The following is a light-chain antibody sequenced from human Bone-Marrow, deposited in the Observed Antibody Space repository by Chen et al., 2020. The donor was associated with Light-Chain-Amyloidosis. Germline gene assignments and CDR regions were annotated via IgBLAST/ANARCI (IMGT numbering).Light chain of an antibody. V-gene: IGLV6-57*03. CDR1: SRSIASNY. J-gene: IGLJ3*02. Sequence: NFMLTQPPSVAESPGKTVTISCTRSSRSIASNYVQWHQQRPGSAPTTVIYEDNQRPSGVPDRFSGSIDSSSNSASLTISGLKTEDGADYCCQSYDSSNRWVFGGGTKLTVL. CDR2: EDN. CDR3: QSYDSSNRWV.